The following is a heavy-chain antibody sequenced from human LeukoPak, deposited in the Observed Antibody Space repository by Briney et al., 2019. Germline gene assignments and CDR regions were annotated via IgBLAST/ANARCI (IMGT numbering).Heavy chain of an antibody. Sequence: ASVKVSCKASGYTFTGYYMHWVRQAPGQGLEWMGWINPNSGGTNYAQKFQGRVTMTRDTSISTAYMELSRLRSDDTAVYYCAREGAVFAYYYYYYMDVWGKGTTVTVSS. J-gene: IGHJ6*03. CDR2: INPNSGGT. CDR3: AREGAVFAYYYYYYMDV. V-gene: IGHV1-2*02. D-gene: IGHD3-16*01. CDR1: GYTFTGYY.